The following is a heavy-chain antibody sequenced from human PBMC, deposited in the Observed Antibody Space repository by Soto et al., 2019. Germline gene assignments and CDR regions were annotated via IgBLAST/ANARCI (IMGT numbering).Heavy chain of an antibody. D-gene: IGHD1-7*01. J-gene: IGHJ4*02. V-gene: IGHV4-39*01. CDR1: SGSISSNSYY. CDR3: ARHAGSSAWNFHLDY. CDR2: IYYTGST. Sequence: PSETLSLTCTVSSGSISSNSYYWGWLRQPPGKELEWIGTIYYTGSTFYNPSLKSRVTISVDTSKNQFSLKFSSVTAADTAVYYCARHAGSSAWNFHLDYWGRGTLVTVSS.